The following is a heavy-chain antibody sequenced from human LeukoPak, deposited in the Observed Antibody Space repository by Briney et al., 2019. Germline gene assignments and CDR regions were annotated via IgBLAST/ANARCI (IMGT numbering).Heavy chain of an antibody. D-gene: IGHD4-17*01. V-gene: IGHV1-18*01. J-gene: IGHJ4*02. CDR3: ARDDYGDYQRY. Sequence: GASVTVSCKASGYTFINYGIRWVRQAPGQGLAWMGWISAYNGNTNYAQKFQGRVTMTTDTSTSTAYMELRSLRFDDTAVYYCARDDYGDYQRYWGQGTLVTVSS. CDR1: GYTFINYG. CDR2: ISAYNGNT.